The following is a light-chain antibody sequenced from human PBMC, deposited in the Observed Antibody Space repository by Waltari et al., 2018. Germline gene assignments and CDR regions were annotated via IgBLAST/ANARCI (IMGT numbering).Light chain of an antibody. Sequence: DIVMTQSPVSLPVTPGEPASISCRSSRSLLHSNGYNYLDWYRQKPGQSPRLLIYLGSTRASGVPDRFSGSGSGTDFTLRISRVEAEDVGVYYCMQASHTPSVAFGGGTKVEIK. CDR2: LGS. J-gene: IGKJ4*01. CDR1: RSLLHSNGYNY. CDR3: MQASHTPSVA. V-gene: IGKV2-28*01.